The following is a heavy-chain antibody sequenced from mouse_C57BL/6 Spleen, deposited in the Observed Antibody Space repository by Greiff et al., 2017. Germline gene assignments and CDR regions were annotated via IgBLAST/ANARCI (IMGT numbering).Heavy chain of an antibody. J-gene: IGHJ2*01. CDR1: GYAFSSYW. CDR3: GLGRRGDFDY. Sequence: VQLQESGAELVKPGASVKISCKASGYAFSSYWMNWVKQRPGKGLEWIGQIYPGDGDTNYNGKFKGKATLTADKSSSTAYMQLSSLTSEDSAVYFCGLGRRGDFDYWGQGTTLTVSS. D-gene: IGHD4-1*01. CDR2: IYPGDGDT. V-gene: IGHV1-80*01.